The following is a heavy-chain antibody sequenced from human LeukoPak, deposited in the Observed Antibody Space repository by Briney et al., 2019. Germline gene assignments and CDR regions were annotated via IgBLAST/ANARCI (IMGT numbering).Heavy chain of an antibody. CDR3: ARGKDTALVIDY. Sequence: SVKVSCKASGGTCSSYAISWVRQAPGQGLEWMGRIIPIFGTAKYAQKFQGRVTITTDESTSTAYMERSSLRPGDTSVYSCARGKDTALVIDYWGQGTLVTVSS. CDR1: GGTCSSYA. CDR2: IIPIFGTA. D-gene: IGHD5-18*01. J-gene: IGHJ4*02. V-gene: IGHV1-69*05.